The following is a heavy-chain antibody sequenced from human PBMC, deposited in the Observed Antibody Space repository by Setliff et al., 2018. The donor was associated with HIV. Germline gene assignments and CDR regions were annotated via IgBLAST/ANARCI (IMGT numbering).Heavy chain of an antibody. D-gene: IGHD4-17*01. V-gene: IGHV1-69*06. CDR3: AREGGGHSTAFDY. Sequence: SVKVSCKASGYTFTSYDINWVRQAPGQGLEWMGRIIPIFGTTNHAQKFQGRVTITADKSTSTAYMELSSLRSEDTAVYYCAREGGGHSTAFDYWGQGTLVTVSS. J-gene: IGHJ4*02. CDR2: IIPIFGTT. CDR1: GYTFTSYD.